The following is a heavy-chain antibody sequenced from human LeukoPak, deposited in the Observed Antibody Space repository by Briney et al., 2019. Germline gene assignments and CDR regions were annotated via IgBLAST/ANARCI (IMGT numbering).Heavy chain of an antibody. Sequence: GGSLRLSCVASGITFSSSGMHWVRQAPGKGLEWVAFIRYDGRNQDYADSVKGRFTISRDNARNSLYLQMNNLRAEDTAVYYCARPRGCGSARCNNFDYWGQGTLVTVSS. D-gene: IGHD2-21*01. CDR2: IRYDGRNQ. CDR1: GITFSSSG. V-gene: IGHV3-30*02. CDR3: ARPRGCGSARCNNFDY. J-gene: IGHJ4*02.